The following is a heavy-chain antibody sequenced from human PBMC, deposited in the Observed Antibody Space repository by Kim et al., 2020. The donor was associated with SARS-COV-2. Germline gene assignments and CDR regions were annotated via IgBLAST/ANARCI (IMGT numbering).Heavy chain of an antibody. CDR2: ISYDGSNK. CDR1: GFTFSSYG. CDR3: AKDSVTERYFDWLTYFDY. D-gene: IGHD3-9*01. V-gene: IGHV3-30*18. J-gene: IGHJ4*02. Sequence: GGSLRLSCAASGFTFSSYGMHWVRQAPGKGLEWVAVISYDGSNKYYADSVKGRFTISRDNSKNTLYLQMNSLRAEDTAVYYCAKDSVTERYFDWLTYFDYWGQGTLVTVSS.